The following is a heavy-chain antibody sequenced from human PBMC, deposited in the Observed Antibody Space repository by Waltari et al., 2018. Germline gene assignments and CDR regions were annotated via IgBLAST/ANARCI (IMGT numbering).Heavy chain of an antibody. V-gene: IGHV4-4*07. CDR3: ARVYYDSSGYQDY. Sequence: QVQLQESGPGLVKPSETLSLTCTVSGGSISSYYWSWIRQPAGKGLEWIGRIYTSGGTNDNPAFKSRVTMSVDTSKNQFSLKLSSVTAADTAVYYRARVYYDSSGYQDYWGQGTLVTVSS. D-gene: IGHD3-22*01. CDR1: GGSISSYY. CDR2: IYTSGGT. J-gene: IGHJ4*02.